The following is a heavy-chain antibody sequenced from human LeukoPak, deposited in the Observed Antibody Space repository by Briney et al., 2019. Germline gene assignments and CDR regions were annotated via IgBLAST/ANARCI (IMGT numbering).Heavy chain of an antibody. J-gene: IGHJ3*02. CDR1: GGSISSGSYY. V-gene: IGHV4-61*02. CDR2: IYTSGST. Sequence: PSETLSLTCTVSGGSISSGSYYWSWIRQPAGKGLEWIGRIYTSGSTNYNPSLKSRVTISVDTSKNQFSLKLSSVTAADTAVYYCASHWDTAMAPEGDGAFDIWGQGTMVTVSS. CDR3: ASHWDTAMAPEGDGAFDI. D-gene: IGHD5-18*01.